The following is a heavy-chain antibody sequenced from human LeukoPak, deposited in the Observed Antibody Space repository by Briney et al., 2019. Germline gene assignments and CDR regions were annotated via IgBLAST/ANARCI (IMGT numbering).Heavy chain of an antibody. CDR1: GFTFNDYA. D-gene: IGHD3-22*01. CDR3: AKDMYADDDSSGYYDY. V-gene: IGHV3-9*01. CDR2: ISWNSGNI. J-gene: IGHJ4*02. Sequence: PGGSLRLSCAASGFTFNDYAMHWVRQAPGKGLEWVSGISWNSGNIGYADSVKGRFTISRDNAKNSLYLQMNSLRAEDTALYYCAKDMYADDDSSGYYDYWGQGTLVTVSS.